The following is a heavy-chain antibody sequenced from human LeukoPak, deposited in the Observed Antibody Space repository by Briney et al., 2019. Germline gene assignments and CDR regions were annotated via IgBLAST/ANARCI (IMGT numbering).Heavy chain of an antibody. D-gene: IGHD3-22*01. Sequence: PSETLSLTCAVYGGSFSGYYWSWIRQPPGKGLEWIGEINHSGSTNYNPSLKSRVTISVDTPKNQFSLKLSSVTAADTAVYYCARGRLMWLLDYWGQGTLVTVSS. CDR3: ARGRLMWLLDY. CDR2: INHSGST. V-gene: IGHV4-34*01. CDR1: GGSFSGYY. J-gene: IGHJ4*02.